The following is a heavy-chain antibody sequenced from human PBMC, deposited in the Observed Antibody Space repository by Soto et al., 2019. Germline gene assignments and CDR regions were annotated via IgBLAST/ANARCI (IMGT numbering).Heavy chain of an antibody. V-gene: IGHV1-18*01. Sequence: ASLKVSCNASGYTFTSYGISWVLQAPGQGLEWMGWISAYNGNTNYAQKLQGRVTMTTDTSTSTAYMELRSLRSDDTAVYYCASGLELHFDYYYMDVWGKGTTVSVSS. J-gene: IGHJ6*03. CDR3: ASGLELHFDYYYMDV. CDR2: ISAYNGNT. CDR1: GYTFTSYG. D-gene: IGHD1-7*01.